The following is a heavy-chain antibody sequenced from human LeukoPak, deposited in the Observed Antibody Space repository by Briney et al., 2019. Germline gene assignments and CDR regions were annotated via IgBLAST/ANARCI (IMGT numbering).Heavy chain of an antibody. J-gene: IGHJ4*02. Sequence: SQTLSLTCTVSGGSISSGSYYWSWIRQPAGKGLEWIGRIYTSGSTNYNPSLKSRVTISVDTSKNQFSLKLSSVTAADTAVYYCATNEADIVATTNYFDYWGQGTLVTVSS. V-gene: IGHV4-61*02. CDR2: IYTSGST. CDR1: GGSISSGSYY. CDR3: ATNEADIVATTNYFDY. D-gene: IGHD5-12*01.